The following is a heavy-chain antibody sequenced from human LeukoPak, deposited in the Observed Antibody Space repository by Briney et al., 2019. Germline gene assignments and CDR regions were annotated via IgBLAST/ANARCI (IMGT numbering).Heavy chain of an antibody. J-gene: IGHJ4*02. Sequence: GGSLRLSCAASGFTSSSYGMHWVRHAPGKGLEWVSFIRYDGSNKYYADSVKGRFTISRDNSKNTLYLQMNSLRAEDTAVYYRAKEGHFDWLPPLDYWGQGTLVTVSS. V-gene: IGHV3-30*02. CDR2: IRYDGSNK. CDR1: GFTSSSYG. CDR3: AKEGHFDWLPPLDY. D-gene: IGHD3-9*01.